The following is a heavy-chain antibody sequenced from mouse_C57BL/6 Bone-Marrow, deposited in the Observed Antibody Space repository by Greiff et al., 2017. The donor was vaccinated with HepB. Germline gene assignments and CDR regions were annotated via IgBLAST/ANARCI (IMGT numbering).Heavy chain of an antibody. J-gene: IGHJ3*01. CDR2: INPGSGGT. Sequence: VQGVESGAELVRPGTSVKVSCKASGYAFTNYLIEWVKQRPVQGLEWIGVINPGSGGTNYNEKFKGKATLTADKSSSTAYMQLSSLTSEDSAVYFCAKSKNWDSWFAYWGQGTLVTVSA. D-gene: IGHD4-1*01. V-gene: IGHV1-54*01. CDR1: GYAFTNYL. CDR3: AKSKNWDSWFAY.